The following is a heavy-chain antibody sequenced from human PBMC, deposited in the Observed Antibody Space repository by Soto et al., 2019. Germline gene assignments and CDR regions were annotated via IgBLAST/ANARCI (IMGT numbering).Heavy chain of an antibody. Sequence: QVRLVESGGGVVQPGRSLRLSCAASGFTFSTYGMHWVRQAPGKGLEWVAVISNDGSKKYYAAAVKGRFTISRDNSKNMLYLQMNSLRAEDTAVYYCADPGSTELDGWGQGTTVTVSS. CDR1: GFTFSTYG. J-gene: IGHJ6*02. D-gene: IGHD3-10*01. CDR2: ISNDGSKK. V-gene: IGHV3-30*03. CDR3: ADPGSTELDG.